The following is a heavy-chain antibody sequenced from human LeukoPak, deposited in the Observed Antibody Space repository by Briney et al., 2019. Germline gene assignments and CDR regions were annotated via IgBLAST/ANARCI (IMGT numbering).Heavy chain of an antibody. Sequence: SETLSLTCTVSGGSISGYYWSWIRHPAGKGLEWIGRIYTSGSTNYNPSLKSRVTMSVDTSKNQFSLKLSSVTAADTAVYYCAGTGSGWWYFDYWGQGTLVTVSS. CDR2: IYTSGST. J-gene: IGHJ4*02. CDR3: AGTGSGWWYFDY. D-gene: IGHD6-19*01. V-gene: IGHV4-4*07. CDR1: GGSISGYY.